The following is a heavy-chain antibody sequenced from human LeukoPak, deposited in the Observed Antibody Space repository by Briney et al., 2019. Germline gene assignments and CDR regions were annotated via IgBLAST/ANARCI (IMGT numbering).Heavy chain of an antibody. CDR3: ARLSFRQAALDY. D-gene: IGHD2-15*01. Sequence: ASVKVSCKASGYTFTGYYMHWVRQAPGQGLEWMGRINPNSGGTNYAQEFQGRVTMTRDTSISTAYMELSRLRSDDTAVYYCARLSFRQAALDYWGQGTLVTVSS. J-gene: IGHJ4*02. CDR1: GYTFTGYY. V-gene: IGHV1-2*06. CDR2: INPNSGGT.